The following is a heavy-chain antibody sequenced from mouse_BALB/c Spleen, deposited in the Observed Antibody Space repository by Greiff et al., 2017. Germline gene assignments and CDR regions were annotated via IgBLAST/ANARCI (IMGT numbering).Heavy chain of an antibody. J-gene: IGHJ4*01. CDR1: GYAFTNYL. V-gene: IGHV1-54*01. CDR2: INPGSGGT. D-gene: IGHD1-1*01. Sequence: QVQLKESGAELVRPGTSVKVSCKASGYAFTNYLIEWVKQRPGQGLEWIGVINPGSGGTNYNEKFKGKATLTADKSSSTAYMQLSSLTSDDSAVYFCARSDYGSSDYAMDYWGQGTSVTVSS. CDR3: ARSDYGSSDYAMDY.